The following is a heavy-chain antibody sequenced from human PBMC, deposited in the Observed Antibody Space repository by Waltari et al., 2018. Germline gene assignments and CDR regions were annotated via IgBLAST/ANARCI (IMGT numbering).Heavy chain of an antibody. J-gene: IGHJ3*02. CDR1: GFTFSSYD. D-gene: IGHD3-16*01. CDR2: IGTAGDT. CDR3: ARAGLADAFDI. V-gene: IGHV3-13*01. Sequence: EVQLVESGGGLVQPGGSLSLYCAASGFTFSSYDLHWVRQATGKGLEWVSAIGTAGDTYYPGAVKGRFTISRENAKNSLYLQMNSLRAGDTAVYYCARAGLADAFDIWGQGTMVTVSS.